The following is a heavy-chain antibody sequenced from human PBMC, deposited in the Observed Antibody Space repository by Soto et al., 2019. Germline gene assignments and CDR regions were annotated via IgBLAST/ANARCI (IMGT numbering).Heavy chain of an antibody. V-gene: IGHV3-13*01. CDR1: GFTFSSYD. J-gene: IGHJ3*02. D-gene: IGHD1-1*01. CDR2: IGTAGDT. Sequence: GGSLRLSCAASGFTFSSYDMHWVRQATGKGLEWVSAIGTAGDTYYPGSVKGRFTISRENAKNSLYLQMNSLRAGDTAVYYCARVNWNLNAFDIWGQGTMVTVSS. CDR3: ARVNWNLNAFDI.